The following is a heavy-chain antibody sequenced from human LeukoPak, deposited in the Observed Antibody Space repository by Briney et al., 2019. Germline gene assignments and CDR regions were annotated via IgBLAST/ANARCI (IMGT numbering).Heavy chain of an antibody. Sequence: ASVKVSCKASGYTFTSYAIIWVRQAPGQGLEWMGWISAKNGNTNYAQKLQGRVTMTTDTSTSTAYMELRTLTSDDTAVYYCARQIVGATNWFDPWGQGTLVTVSS. CDR3: ARQIVGATNWFDP. CDR1: GYTFTSYA. D-gene: IGHD1-26*01. J-gene: IGHJ5*02. CDR2: ISAKNGNT. V-gene: IGHV1-18*01.